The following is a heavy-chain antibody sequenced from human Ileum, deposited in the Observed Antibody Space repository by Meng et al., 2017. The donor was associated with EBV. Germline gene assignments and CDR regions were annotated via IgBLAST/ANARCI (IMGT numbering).Heavy chain of an antibody. Sequence: QVQLVQSGAEVKKPGVSVKVSCKASGYTFTRNTIHWVRQAPGQGLEWMGWINVGNDNTKYSQKFQGRVTITRDTSAYTVYMELSSLISEDTALYYCAREGAVAGPDFDYWGQGTLVTVSS. CDR3: AREGAVAGPDFDY. D-gene: IGHD6-19*01. CDR1: GYTFTRNT. V-gene: IGHV1-3*01. J-gene: IGHJ4*02. CDR2: INVGNDNT.